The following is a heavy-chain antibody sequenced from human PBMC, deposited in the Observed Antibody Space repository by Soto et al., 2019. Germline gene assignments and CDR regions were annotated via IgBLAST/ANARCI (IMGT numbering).Heavy chain of an antibody. V-gene: IGHV3-23*01. CDR2: ISGSGGST. Sequence: EVQLLESGGGLVQPGGSLRLSCAASGFTFSNYAMSWVRQAPGKGLEWVSSISGSGGSTYYADSVKGRFAISRDNSKNTLYLQINTLRAEDTAVYYCARPSVSVVGTYWGQGTRVTVS. CDR1: GFTFSNYA. J-gene: IGHJ4*02. CDR3: ARPSVSVVGTY. D-gene: IGHD6-13*01.